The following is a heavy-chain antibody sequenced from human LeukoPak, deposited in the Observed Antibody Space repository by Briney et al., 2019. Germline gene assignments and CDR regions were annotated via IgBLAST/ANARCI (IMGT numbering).Heavy chain of an antibody. D-gene: IGHD3-22*01. V-gene: IGHV4-59*01. CDR2: IYYSGST. CDR3: ARISSSGYYFDY. Sequence: SETLSLTCTVSGGSISSYYWGWIRQPPGKGLEWIGYIYYSGSTNYNPSLKSRVTISVDTSKNQFSLKLSSVTAADTAVYYCARISSSGYYFDYWGQGTLVTVSS. CDR1: GGSISSYY. J-gene: IGHJ4*02.